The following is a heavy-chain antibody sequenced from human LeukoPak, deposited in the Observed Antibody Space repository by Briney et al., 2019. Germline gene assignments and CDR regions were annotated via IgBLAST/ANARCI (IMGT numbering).Heavy chain of an antibody. CDR1: GFTFSSYG. J-gene: IGHJ5*02. V-gene: IGHV3-30*03. D-gene: IGHD3-22*01. CDR3: ARSGVVTADNWFDP. CDR2: ISYDGSNK. Sequence: PGGSLRLSCAASGFTFSSYGMHWVRQAPGKGLEWVAGISYDGSNKDYADSVKGRFTISRDNSKNTLYLQMNSLRAEDTAVYYCARSGVVTADNWFDPWGQGTLVTVSS.